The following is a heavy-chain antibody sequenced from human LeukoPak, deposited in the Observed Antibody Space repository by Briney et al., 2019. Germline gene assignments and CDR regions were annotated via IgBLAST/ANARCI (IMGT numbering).Heavy chain of an antibody. D-gene: IGHD3-16*01. CDR3: LQLLIGRFDP. Sequence: PSETLSLTCSVSGGSVSSGDNYWSWVRQPPGKGLEWIGYIYHSGNTYYNPSLKSRLSLSLDTSTNQVSLKLTSVTAADTAVYYSLQLLIGRFDPWGQGTLVTVSS. V-gene: IGHV4-30-4*01. CDR2: IYHSGNT. J-gene: IGHJ5*02. CDR1: GGSVSSGDNY.